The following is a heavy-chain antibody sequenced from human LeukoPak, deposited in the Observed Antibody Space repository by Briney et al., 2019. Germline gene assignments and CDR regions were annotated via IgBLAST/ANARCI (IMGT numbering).Heavy chain of an antibody. D-gene: IGHD6-13*01. CDR1: GGSFSGYY. CDR3: VRHFHGSGYVVDL. J-gene: IGHJ5*02. V-gene: IGHV4-34*01. CDR2: INHSGST. Sequence: SETLSLTCVVYGGSFSGYYWSWIRQPPGKGLEWIGEINHSGSTNYNPSLKSRVTISVDTTKNQFSLKLTSVTAADTAVYFCVRHFHGSGYVVDLWGQGTLVTVSS.